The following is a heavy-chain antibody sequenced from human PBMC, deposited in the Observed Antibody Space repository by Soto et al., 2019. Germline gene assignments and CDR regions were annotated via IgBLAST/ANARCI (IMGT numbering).Heavy chain of an antibody. J-gene: IGHJ6*02. Sequence: QVQLVESGGGVVQPGRSLRLSCAASGFTFNTYGMHWVRQAPGKGLEWVAIISFDGSNKHYADSVKGRFTISRDNSKNTLYLQMNSLRAEDTAVYYCAKERWLQPTYYYTMDVWGQGTTVTVSS. CDR3: AKERWLQPTYYYTMDV. D-gene: IGHD5-12*01. CDR2: ISFDGSNK. CDR1: GFTFNTYG. V-gene: IGHV3-30*18.